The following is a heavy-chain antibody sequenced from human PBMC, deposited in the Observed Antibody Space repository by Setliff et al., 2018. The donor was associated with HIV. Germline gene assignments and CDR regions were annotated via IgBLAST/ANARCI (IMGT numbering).Heavy chain of an antibody. V-gene: IGHV1-8*01. Sequence: ASVKVSCKASGYTFINYDINWVRQATGQGLEWMGWMNPNSGNTGYSQKFQGRVTITRDMSTSTAYMELSSLRSEDTAVYYCAAGRPNFDYWGQGTLVTVSS. J-gene: IGHJ4*02. CDR2: MNPNSGNT. CDR1: GYTFINYD. CDR3: AAGRPNFDY.